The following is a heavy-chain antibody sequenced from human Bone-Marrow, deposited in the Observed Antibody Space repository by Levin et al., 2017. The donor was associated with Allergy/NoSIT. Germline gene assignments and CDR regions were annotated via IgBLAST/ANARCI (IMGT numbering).Heavy chain of an antibody. V-gene: IGHV3-48*01. CDR3: ARGHGSS. CDR1: GFIFGSHG. J-gene: IGHJ5*02. CDR2: VSSGGGST. Sequence: HPGGSLRLSCAASGFIFGSHGMNWVRQAPGKGLEWVSYVSSGGGSTYYADSVKGRFTISRDNAKNSLYLQMNSLRVEDTAMYYCARGHGSSWGRGALVTVSP.